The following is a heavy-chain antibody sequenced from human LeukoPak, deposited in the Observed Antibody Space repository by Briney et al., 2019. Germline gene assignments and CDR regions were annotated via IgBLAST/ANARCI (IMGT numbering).Heavy chain of an antibody. CDR1: GYTFTSYD. J-gene: IGHJ4*02. V-gene: IGHV1-8*01. CDR3: ARGQSSDGYGSGPDFDY. CDR2: MNPNSGNT. D-gene: IGHD3-10*01. Sequence: ASVKVSCKASGYTFTSYDINWVRQATGQGLEWMGWMNPNSGNTGYAQKFQGRVTMTRNTSISTAYMEMSSLRSEDTAVYYCARGQSSDGYGSGPDFDYWGQGTLVTVSS.